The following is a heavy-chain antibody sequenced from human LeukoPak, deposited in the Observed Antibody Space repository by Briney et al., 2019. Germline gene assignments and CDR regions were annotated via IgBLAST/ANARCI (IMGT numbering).Heavy chain of an antibody. J-gene: IGHJ5*02. Sequence: PSETLPLTCAVYGGSFSGYYWSWIRQPPGKGLEWIGEINHSGSTNYNPSLKSRVAISVDTSKNQFSLKLSSVTAADTAVYYCARGGLRYFDWLYNWFDPWGQGTLVTVSS. CDR3: ARGGLRYFDWLYNWFDP. D-gene: IGHD3-9*01. V-gene: IGHV4-34*01. CDR2: INHSGST. CDR1: GGSFSGYY.